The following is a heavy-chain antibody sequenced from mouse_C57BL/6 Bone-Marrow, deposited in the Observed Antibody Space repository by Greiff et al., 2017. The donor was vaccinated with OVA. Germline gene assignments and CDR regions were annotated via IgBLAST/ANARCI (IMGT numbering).Heavy chain of an antibody. D-gene: IGHD2-5*01. CDR3: ARDYSNYFGYFDY. CDR2: ISDGGSYT. Sequence: EVKLVESGGGLVKPGGSLKLSCAASGFTFSSYAMSWVRQTPEKRLEWVATISDGGSYTYYPDNVKGRFTISRDNAKNNPYLQMSHLKSEDTAMYDCARDYSNYFGYFDYWGQGTTLTVSS. CDR1: GFTFSSYA. J-gene: IGHJ2*01. V-gene: IGHV5-4*01.